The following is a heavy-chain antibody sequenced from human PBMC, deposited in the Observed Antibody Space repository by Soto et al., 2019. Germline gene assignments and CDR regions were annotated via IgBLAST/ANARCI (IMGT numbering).Heavy chain of an antibody. J-gene: IGHJ5*02. CDR2: IFNSGTT. D-gene: IGHD3-3*01. CDR3: ARGIGRNSDLWSGYYLGWFDP. V-gene: IGHV4-61*01. CDR1: GGCVNNGSYC. Sequence: LTYLSSGGCVNNGSYCCCWILQPPGKPPHGVGLIFNSGTTNYSPSLKSRITISIDTSKNQFSVKLSSVTAADTAVYYCARGIGRNSDLWSGYYLGWFDPWGQGTLVTDSS.